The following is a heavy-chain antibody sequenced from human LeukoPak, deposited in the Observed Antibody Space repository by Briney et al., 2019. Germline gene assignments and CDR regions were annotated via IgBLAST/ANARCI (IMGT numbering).Heavy chain of an antibody. CDR2: ISGSGGST. CDR3: ANGNDYDFWSGFDY. J-gene: IGHJ4*02. Sequence: GGSLRLSCAASGFTFSSYAMSWVRQAPGKGLEWVSAISGSGGSTHYADSVKGRFTISRDNSKNTLYLQMNSLRAEDTAVYYCANGNDYDFWSGFDYWGQGTLVTVSS. D-gene: IGHD3-3*01. V-gene: IGHV3-23*01. CDR1: GFTFSSYA.